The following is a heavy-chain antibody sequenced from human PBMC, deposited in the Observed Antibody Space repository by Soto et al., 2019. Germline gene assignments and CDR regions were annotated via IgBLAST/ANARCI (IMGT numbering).Heavy chain of an antibody. V-gene: IGHV3-53*01. D-gene: IGHD5-12*01. J-gene: IGHJ6*02. CDR1: GFTVSSNY. CDR2: IYSGGST. Sequence: EVQLVESGGGLIQPGGSLRLSCAASGFTVSSNYMSWVRQAPGTGLEWVSVIYSGGSTYYADSVKGRFTISRDTSKITRYLEMNSLSAEDTAVYYWARYAPDGYNPFLDAWGQGTTVAVSS. CDR3: ARYAPDGYNPFLDA.